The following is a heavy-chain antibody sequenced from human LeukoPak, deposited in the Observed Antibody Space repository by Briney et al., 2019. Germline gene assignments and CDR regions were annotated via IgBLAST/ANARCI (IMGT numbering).Heavy chain of an antibody. CDR2: IIPIFGTA. J-gene: IGHJ4*02. V-gene: IGHV1-69*05. CDR3: ARTKLGIGGGYFDY. Sequence: SSVKVSCKASGGTFSSYAISWVRQAPGQGLEWMGRIIPIFGTANYAQKFQGRVTITTDESTSTAYMELSRLRSEDTAVYYCARTKLGIGGGYFDYWGQGTLVTVSS. D-gene: IGHD7-27*01. CDR1: GGTFSSYA.